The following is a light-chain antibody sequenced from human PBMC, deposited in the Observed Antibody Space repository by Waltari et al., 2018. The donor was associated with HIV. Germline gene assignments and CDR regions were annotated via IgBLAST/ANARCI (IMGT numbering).Light chain of an antibody. CDR1: NSNIGSNP. CDR2: SND. CDR3: ASWDDSLNGYV. V-gene: IGLV1-44*01. Sequence: QSVLTQPPSASGTPGQRVTISCSGSNSNIGSNPVKWYQPLQGSAPKVIIYSNDYRASGLPDRFSGSKSGTSASLAISGVQSGDEADYYCASWDDSLNGYVLGTGTKVTVL. J-gene: IGLJ1*01.